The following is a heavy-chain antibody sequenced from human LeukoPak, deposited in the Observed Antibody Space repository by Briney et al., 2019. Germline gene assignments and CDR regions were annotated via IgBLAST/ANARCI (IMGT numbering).Heavy chain of an antibody. V-gene: IGHV3-7*01. J-gene: IGHJ4*02. CDR1: GFTFTSYA. Sequence: GGSLRLSCAASGFTFTSYAMTWVRQAPGKGLEWLANIKEDGSIQYYLDSVRGRFTISRDNAKTSVYLQLNSLRADDTAVYYCARDVWTGVAVSDYWGQGTLVTVSS. D-gene: IGHD6-19*01. CDR2: IKEDGSIQ. CDR3: ARDVWTGVAVSDY.